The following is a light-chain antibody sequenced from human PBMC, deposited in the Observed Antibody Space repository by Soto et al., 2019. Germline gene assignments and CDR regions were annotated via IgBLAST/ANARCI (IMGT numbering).Light chain of an antibody. Sequence: QTVVTQPPSACGTPGQRVTISCSGRSSNIGSNAVNWYQQFPGMAPKVLIYNNNERPSGVPDRFSGSKSGTSASLAISGLQSEDEADYYCATWDDGLNGWVFGGGTKLTVL. CDR1: SSNIGSNA. J-gene: IGLJ3*02. CDR2: NNN. V-gene: IGLV1-44*01. CDR3: ATWDDGLNGWV.